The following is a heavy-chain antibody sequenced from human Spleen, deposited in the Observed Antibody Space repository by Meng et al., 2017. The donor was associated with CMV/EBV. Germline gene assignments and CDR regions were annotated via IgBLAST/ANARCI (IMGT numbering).Heavy chain of an antibody. Sequence: ASVKVSCKASGYTFVSYDINWVRQATGQGLEWMGWINPNSGGTNYAQKLQGRVTMTRDTSINTAYMELSRLTSDDTAVYYCARSLYYDFWTGYYGNFDYWGQGTLVTVSS. J-gene: IGHJ4*02. CDR2: INPNSGGT. CDR1: GYTFVSYD. CDR3: ARSLYYDFWTGYYGNFDY. D-gene: IGHD3-3*01. V-gene: IGHV1-2*02.